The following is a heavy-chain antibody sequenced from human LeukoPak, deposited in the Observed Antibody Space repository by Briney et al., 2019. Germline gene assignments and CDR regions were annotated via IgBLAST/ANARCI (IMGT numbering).Heavy chain of an antibody. CDR1: GFTFSSYE. Sequence: GGSLRLSCAASGFTFSSYEMNWVRQAPGKGLEWVSYISSSGSTIYYADSVKGRFTISRDNAKNSLYLQMNSLRAEDTAVYYCAREEHSSGWYEGIDYWGQGTLVTVSS. CDR3: AREEHSSGWYEGIDY. J-gene: IGHJ4*02. V-gene: IGHV3-48*03. CDR2: ISSSGSTI. D-gene: IGHD6-19*01.